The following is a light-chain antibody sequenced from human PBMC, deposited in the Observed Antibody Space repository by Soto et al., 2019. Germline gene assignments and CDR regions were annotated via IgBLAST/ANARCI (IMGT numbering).Light chain of an antibody. CDR3: SSYTARSTLVV. CDR1: SSDVGGYNY. Sequence: QSVLTQPASVSGSPGQSITISCTGTSSDVGGYNYVSWYQQHPGKAPKLMIYDVSNRPSGVSNRFSGSKSGNTASLTISGRQAEDEADYYCSSYTARSTLVVFGGGTQLTVL. V-gene: IGLV2-14*01. CDR2: DVS. J-gene: IGLJ2*01.